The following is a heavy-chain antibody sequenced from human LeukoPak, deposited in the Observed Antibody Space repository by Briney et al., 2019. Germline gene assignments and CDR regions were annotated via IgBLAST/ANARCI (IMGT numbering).Heavy chain of an antibody. V-gene: IGHV4-34*01. CDR2: INHSGST. J-gene: IGHJ6*02. CDR1: GGSFSGYY. CDR3: ARDPYYYYYGMDV. Sequence: SSETLSLTCAVYGGSFSGYYWSWIRQPPGKGLEWIGEINHSGSTNYNPSLKSRVTISVDTSKNQFSLKLSSVTAADTAVYYCARDPYYYYYGMDVWGQGTTVTVSS.